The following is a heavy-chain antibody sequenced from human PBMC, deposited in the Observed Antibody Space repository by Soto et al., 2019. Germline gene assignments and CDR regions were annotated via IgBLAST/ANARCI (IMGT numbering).Heavy chain of an antibody. J-gene: IGHJ5*02. D-gene: IGHD5-12*01. CDR1: GGSISSYY. Sequence: SETLTLTCTVPGGSISSYYWSWIRQPPGKGLEWIGYIYYSGSTNYNTSLKSRVTISVDTSKNQFSLKLSSVTAADTAVYYCARDQRYSGYDFQPGWFDPWGQGTLVTVSS. CDR2: IYYSGST. CDR3: ARDQRYSGYDFQPGWFDP. V-gene: IGHV4-59*01.